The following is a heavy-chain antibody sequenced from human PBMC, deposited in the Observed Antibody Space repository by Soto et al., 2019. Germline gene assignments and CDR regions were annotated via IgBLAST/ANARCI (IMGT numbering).Heavy chain of an antibody. CDR3: ARRGTVTTWPYYYYYNMDV. V-gene: IGHV1-18*01. D-gene: IGHD4-17*01. CDR2: ISAYNGNT. CDR1: GYTFTSYG. J-gene: IGHJ6*03. Sequence: GASLKVSCKASGYTFTSYGISWVRQAPGQGLEWMGWISAYNGNTNYAQKLQGRVTMTTDTSTSTAYMELRSLRSDDTAVYYCARRGTVTTWPYYYYYNMDVWGKGTTVTVSS.